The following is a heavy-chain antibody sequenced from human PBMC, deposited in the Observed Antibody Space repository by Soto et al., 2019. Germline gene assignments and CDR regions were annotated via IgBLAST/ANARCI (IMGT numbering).Heavy chain of an antibody. CDR1: GVTFSSYN. CDR3: AGPFGVVPYDAFDV. J-gene: IGHJ3*01. Sequence: QVQLVQSGAELKRPGSSVKFSCKASGVTFSSYNIHWVRQAPGQGLEWMGRIVPFLGTIDHAQTFQDRVTISADNSTSTAYMELTSLRSDDTAVYSCAGPFGVVPYDAFDVWGQGTMLIVSS. V-gene: IGHV1-69*08. CDR2: IVPFLGTI. D-gene: IGHD3-3*01.